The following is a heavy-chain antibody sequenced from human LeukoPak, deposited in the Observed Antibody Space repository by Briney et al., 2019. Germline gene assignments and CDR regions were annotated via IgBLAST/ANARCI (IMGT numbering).Heavy chain of an antibody. Sequence: GRSLRLSCAASGFTFSSYAMHWVRQAPGKGLEWVAVISYDGSNKYYADSVKGRFTISRDNSKNTLYLQMNSLRAEDTAVYYCAKSWSAAGTRGYFDYWGQGTLVTVSS. J-gene: IGHJ4*02. CDR1: GFTFSSYA. V-gene: IGHV3-30-3*02. D-gene: IGHD6-13*01. CDR3: AKSWSAAGTRGYFDY. CDR2: ISYDGSNK.